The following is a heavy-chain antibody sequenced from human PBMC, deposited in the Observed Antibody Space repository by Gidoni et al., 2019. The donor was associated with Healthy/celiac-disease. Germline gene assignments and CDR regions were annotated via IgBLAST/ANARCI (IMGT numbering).Heavy chain of an antibody. CDR3: AREWDSSSRGDY. V-gene: IGHV1-69*04. D-gene: IGHD6-6*01. CDR1: GGTFSSYA. Sequence: QVQLVQSGAEVKKPGSSVKVSCKASGGTFSSYAISWVRQAPGQGLEWMGRIIPILGIANYAQKFQGRVTITADKSTSTAYMELSSLRSEDTAVYYCAREWDSSSRGDYWGQGTLVTVSS. J-gene: IGHJ4*02. CDR2: IIPILGIA.